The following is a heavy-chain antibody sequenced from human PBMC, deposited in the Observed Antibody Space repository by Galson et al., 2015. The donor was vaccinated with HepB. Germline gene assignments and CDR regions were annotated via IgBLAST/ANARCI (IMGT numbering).Heavy chain of an antibody. J-gene: IGHJ3*02. Sequence: SVEVSCKASGGTFSSYAISWVRQAPGQGLEWMGGIIPIFGTANYAQKFQGRVTITADKSTSTAYMELSSLRSEDTAVYYCARDRDVGGDAFDIWGQGTMVTVSS. D-gene: IGHD3-10*01. CDR2: IIPIFGTA. CDR1: GGTFSSYA. CDR3: ARDRDVGGDAFDI. V-gene: IGHV1-69*06.